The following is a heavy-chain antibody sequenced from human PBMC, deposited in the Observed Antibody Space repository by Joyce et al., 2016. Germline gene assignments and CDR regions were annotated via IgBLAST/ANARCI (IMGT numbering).Heavy chain of an antibody. CDR2: ITGSGTT. D-gene: IGHD2-21*02. Sequence: EVQLLESGGGLVQPGGSLRLSCAASGFTFNNFAMTWVRQSPGGRLEWVSAITGSGTTEFAESVRGRFSIARDNSQNIVYLQMNSLRVDDTAVYYCAKRSGVDWGHIDYWGQGTLVTVSS. CDR3: AKRSGVDWGHIDY. J-gene: IGHJ4*02. V-gene: IGHV3-23*01. CDR1: GFTFNNFA.